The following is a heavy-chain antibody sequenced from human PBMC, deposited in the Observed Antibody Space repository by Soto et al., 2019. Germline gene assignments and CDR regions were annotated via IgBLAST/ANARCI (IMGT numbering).Heavy chain of an antibody. CDR3: ARLNGFSHDHYYYGMDV. Sequence: ESLKISCKGSGYIFTSYWISWVRQMPGKGLEWMGRIDPSDSYTNYSPSFQGHVTISADKSISTAYLQWSSLKASDAAMYYCARLNGFSHDHYYYGMDVWGQGTTVTVSS. CDR2: IDPSDSYT. D-gene: IGHD2-8*01. J-gene: IGHJ6*02. V-gene: IGHV5-10-1*01. CDR1: GYIFTSYW.